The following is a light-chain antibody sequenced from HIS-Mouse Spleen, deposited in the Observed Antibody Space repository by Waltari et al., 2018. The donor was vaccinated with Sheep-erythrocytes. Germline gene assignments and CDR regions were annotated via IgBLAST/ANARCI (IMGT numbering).Light chain of an antibody. V-gene: IGLV3-1*01. CDR2: QDS. CDR3: QAWDSSIYV. CDR1: KLGDKY. Sequence: SYELTQPPSVSVSPGQTASITCSGDKLGDKYACWYQQKPGQSPVLVIYQDSKRHSGIPGRFSGSNSGNTATLTISGTQAMDEADYYCQAWDSSIYVFGTGTKVTVL. J-gene: IGLJ1*01.